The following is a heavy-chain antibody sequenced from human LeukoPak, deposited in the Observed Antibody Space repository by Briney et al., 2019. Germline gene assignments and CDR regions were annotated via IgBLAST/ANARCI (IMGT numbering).Heavy chain of an antibody. CDR2: IYPADSDT. CDR3: TRLISRGSDYNYVDD. V-gene: IGHV5-51*01. D-gene: IGHD5-24*01. CDR1: GYRFTNYH. Sequence: GESLKISCKGSGYRFTNYHIGWVRQMPGKGLEWMGIIYPADSDTRYRPTFRGQVTISVDKSINTAYLQWSSLKASDTAMYYCTRLISRGSDYNYVDDWGQGTLITVSS. J-gene: IGHJ4*02.